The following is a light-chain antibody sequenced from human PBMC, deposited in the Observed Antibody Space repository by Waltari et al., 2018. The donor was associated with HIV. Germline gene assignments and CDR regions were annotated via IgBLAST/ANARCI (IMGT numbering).Light chain of an antibody. Sequence: EIVMTQSPATLSVSPGERATLSCRASQSVSSNLAWYQQKPAQAPRLLNYGASTRATGIPARFSGSGSGTEFTLTISSLQSEDFAVYYCQHYNNWPSFGQGTKVEVK. J-gene: IGKJ1*01. CDR2: GAS. CDR1: QSVSSN. V-gene: IGKV3-15*01. CDR3: QHYNNWPS.